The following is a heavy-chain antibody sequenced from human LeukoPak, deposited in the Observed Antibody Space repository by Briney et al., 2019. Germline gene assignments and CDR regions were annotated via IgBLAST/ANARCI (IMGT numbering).Heavy chain of an antibody. D-gene: IGHD6-6*01. CDR2: IIPIFGTA. V-gene: IGHV1-69*05. CDR1: GGTFSSYA. Sequence: SVTVSCKASGGTFSSYAISWVRQAPGQGLEWMGGIIPIFGTANYAQKFQGRVTMTRDTSTSTVYMELSSLRSDDTAVYYCARTAARRFDYWGQGTLVTVSS. J-gene: IGHJ4*02. CDR3: ARTAARRFDY.